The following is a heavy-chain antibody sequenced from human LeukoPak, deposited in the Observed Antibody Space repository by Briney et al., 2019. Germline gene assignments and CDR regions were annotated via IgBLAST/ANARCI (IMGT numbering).Heavy chain of an antibody. V-gene: IGHV1-24*01. D-gene: IGHD3-3*01. J-gene: IGHJ4*02. CDR2: FDPEDGET. CDR3: ATDVSDFGVVTLLPY. CDR1: GYTLTELS. Sequence: ASVKVSCKVSGYTLTELSMHWVRQAPGKGLEWMGGFDPEDGETIYAQKFQGRVTMTEDTSTDTAYMELSSLRSEDTAVYYCATDVSDFGVVTLLPYWGQGTLVTVSS.